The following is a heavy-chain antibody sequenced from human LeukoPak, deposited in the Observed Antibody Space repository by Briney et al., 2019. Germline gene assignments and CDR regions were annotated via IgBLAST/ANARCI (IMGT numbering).Heavy chain of an antibody. V-gene: IGHV1-69*13. CDR3: ARDGLRWELPYYGMDV. CDR2: IIPIFGTA. D-gene: IGHD1-26*01. CDR1: GGTFSSYA. J-gene: IGHJ6*02. Sequence: ASVKVSCKASGGTFSSYAISWVRQAPGQGLEWMGGIIPIFGTANYAQKFQGRVTITADESTSTAYTELSSLRSEDTAVYYCARDGLRWELPYYGMDVWGQGTTVTVSS.